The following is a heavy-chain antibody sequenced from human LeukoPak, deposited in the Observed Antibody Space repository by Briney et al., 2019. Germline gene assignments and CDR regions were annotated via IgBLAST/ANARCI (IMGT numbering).Heavy chain of an antibody. Sequence: ASVGVSCKASGYTFTSYGISWVRQAPGQGLEWMGWISAYNGNTNYAQKLQGRVTMTTDTSTSTAYMELRSLRSDDTAVYYCARAKRYNWNSVNWFDPWGQGTLVSVST. V-gene: IGHV1-18*01. CDR2: ISAYNGNT. CDR1: GYTFTSYG. CDR3: ARAKRYNWNSVNWFDP. J-gene: IGHJ5*02. D-gene: IGHD1-1*01.